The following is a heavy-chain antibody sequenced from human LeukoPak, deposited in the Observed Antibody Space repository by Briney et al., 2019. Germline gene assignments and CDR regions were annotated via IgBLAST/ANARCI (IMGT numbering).Heavy chain of an antibody. J-gene: IGHJ4*02. CDR3: AKDQGYSSSWFDY. D-gene: IGHD6-13*01. Sequence: GGSLRLSCAASGFTFNSYAMSWVRQAPGKGLEWVSAISGSGGSTYYADSVKGRFTISRDNSKNTLYLQMNSLRAEDTAVYYCAKDQGYSSSWFDYWGQGTLVTVSS. CDR1: GFTFNSYA. V-gene: IGHV3-23*01. CDR2: ISGSGGST.